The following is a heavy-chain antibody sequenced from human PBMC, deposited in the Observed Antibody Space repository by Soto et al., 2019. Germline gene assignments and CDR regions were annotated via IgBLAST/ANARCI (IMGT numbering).Heavy chain of an antibody. J-gene: IGHJ6*02. CDR3: ARERMLDSWRKGLDV. CDR2: MDPNSGST. V-gene: IGHV1-8*01. D-gene: IGHD3-3*01. CDR1: GYTFTTYD. Sequence: ASVKVSCKASGYTFTTYDINWVRQAPGQGLEWLGWMDPNSGSTGYAQNFQGRITMTRNISRNTAHMELSSLQSEDTAVYYCARERMLDSWRKGLDVLGQGTTLTVSS.